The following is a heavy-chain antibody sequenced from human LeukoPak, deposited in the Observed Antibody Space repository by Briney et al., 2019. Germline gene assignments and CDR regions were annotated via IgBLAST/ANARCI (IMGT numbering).Heavy chain of an antibody. Sequence: SQTLSLTCAITGDSVSSNTAAWNWLRQSPSRGLEWLGRTYYRSKWYHDYAVSVKSRITINADTSKDQFSLQLNSVTPEDTAVYYCIRDREDGFNLDYWGRGTLVTVSS. CDR1: GDSVSSNTAA. CDR3: IRDREDGFNLDY. D-gene: IGHD5-24*01. V-gene: IGHV6-1*01. J-gene: IGHJ4*02. CDR2: TYYRSKWYH.